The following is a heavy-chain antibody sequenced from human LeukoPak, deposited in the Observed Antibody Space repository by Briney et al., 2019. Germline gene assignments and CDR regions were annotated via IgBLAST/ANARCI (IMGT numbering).Heavy chain of an antibody. Sequence: GRSLRLSCAASVFSFADYAMHWVRHAPRQGLEWVSGISWNSGSIGYADSVKGRFTISRDNAKNSLYLQMNSLRAEDTALYYCAKDNSGIYYDSSGPSWGQGTLVTVCS. CDR2: ISWNSGSI. CDR3: AKDNSGIYYDSSGPS. V-gene: IGHV3-9*01. CDR1: VFSFADYA. J-gene: IGHJ4*02. D-gene: IGHD3-22*01.